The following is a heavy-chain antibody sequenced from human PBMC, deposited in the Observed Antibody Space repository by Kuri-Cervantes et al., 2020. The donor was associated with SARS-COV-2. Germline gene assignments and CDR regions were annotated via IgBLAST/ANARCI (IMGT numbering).Heavy chain of an antibody. CDR1: GYTFTSYG. Sequence: ASVKVSCKASGYTFTSYGISWVRQATEQGPEWMGWMNPNSGNTGYAQKFQGRVTMARNTSISTAYMELSSLRAEDTAVYYCAKDRGDYYGSCYMDVWGKGTTVTVSS. D-gene: IGHD3-10*01. CDR3: AKDRGDYYGSCYMDV. J-gene: IGHJ6*03. CDR2: MNPNSGNT. V-gene: IGHV1-8*02.